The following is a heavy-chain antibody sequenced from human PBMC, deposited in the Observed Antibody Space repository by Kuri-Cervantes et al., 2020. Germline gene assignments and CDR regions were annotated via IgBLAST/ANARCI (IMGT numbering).Heavy chain of an antibody. J-gene: IGHJ6*03. D-gene: IGHD6-19*01. Sequence: SLKISCAASGFTFDDYAMHWVRQAPGKGLEWVSGISWNSGSIGYADSVKGRFTISRDNAKNSLYLQMNSLRAEDTAVYYCASSRPVAGTFTHYYYYYMDVWGKGTTVTVSS. CDR1: GFTFDDYA. CDR3: ASSRPVAGTFTHYYYYYMDV. V-gene: IGHV3-9*01. CDR2: ISWNSGSI.